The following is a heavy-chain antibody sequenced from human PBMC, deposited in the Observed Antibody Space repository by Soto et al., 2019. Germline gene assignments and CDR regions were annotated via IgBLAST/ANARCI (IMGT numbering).Heavy chain of an antibody. Sequence: SVKGSCKASGYTFTSYYMHWVRQAPGQGLEWMGIINPSGGSTSYAQKFQGRVTMTRDKSTSTVYMELSSLRSEDTAVYYWARARWSGDYFVHWGQGPLVTVFS. J-gene: IGHJ4*02. CDR1: GYTFTSYY. D-gene: IGHD3-10*02. CDR3: ARARWSGDYFVH. CDR2: INPSGGST. V-gene: IGHV1-46*01.